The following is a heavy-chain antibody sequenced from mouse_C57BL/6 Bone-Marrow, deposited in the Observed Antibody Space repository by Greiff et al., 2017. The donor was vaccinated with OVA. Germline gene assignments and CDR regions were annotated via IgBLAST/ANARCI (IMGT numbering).Heavy chain of an antibody. V-gene: IGHV1-52*01. CDR1: GYTFTSYW. CDR2: IDPSDSET. D-gene: IGHD1-1*01. J-gene: IGHJ3*01. Sequence: QVQLQQPGAELVRPGSSVKLSCKASGYTFTSYWMHWVKQRPIQGLEWIGNIDPSDSETHYNQKFKDKVTLTVDKSSSTAYMQLSSLTSEDSAVYYCARDYGSSPAWFAYWGQGTLVTVSA. CDR3: ARDYGSSPAWFAY.